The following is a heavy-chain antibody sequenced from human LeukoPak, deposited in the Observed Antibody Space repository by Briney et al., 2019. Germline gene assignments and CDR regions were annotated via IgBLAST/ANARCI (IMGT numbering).Heavy chain of an antibody. CDR2: ISHDGVDK. J-gene: IGHJ4*02. CDR1: GFTFDTYG. V-gene: IGHV3-30*18. D-gene: IGHD2-2*01. Sequence: GRSLRLSCAASGFTFDTYGMHWLRQAPGKGLEWVAVISHDGVDKYYADSVKGRFTISRDNSKNTVSLQVNSLRAEDTAAYYCAKGGYCSATRCYVGKGMDDWGQGTLVTVSS. CDR3: AKGGYCSATRCYVGKGMDD.